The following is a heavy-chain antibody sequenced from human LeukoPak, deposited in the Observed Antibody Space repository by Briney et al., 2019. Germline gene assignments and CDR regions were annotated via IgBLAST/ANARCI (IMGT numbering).Heavy chain of an antibody. Sequence: GGSLRLSCAASGFTFSNAWMSWVRQAPGKGLEWVGRIKSKTDGGTTDYAAPVKGRFTISRDDSKNTLYLQMNSLKTEDTAVYYCAKKGDSRGSPYYFDCWGQGTLVTVSS. CDR2: IKSKTDGGTT. CDR3: AKKGDSRGSPYYFDC. D-gene: IGHD3-22*01. V-gene: IGHV3-15*01. J-gene: IGHJ4*02. CDR1: GFTFSNAW.